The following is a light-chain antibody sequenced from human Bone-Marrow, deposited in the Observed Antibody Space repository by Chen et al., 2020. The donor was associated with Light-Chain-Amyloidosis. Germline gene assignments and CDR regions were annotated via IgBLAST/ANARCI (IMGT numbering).Light chain of an antibody. J-gene: IGLJ1*01. CDR2: DVS. CDR3: SSYASSSLYV. V-gene: IGLV2-14*03. Sequence: QSALTQPASVSVSPGQSLTISFTGTSSDVGGYNYVSWYQQHPGKAPKLMIYDVSNRPSGVSNRLSASKAGNTASLTISGLQAADEADYYCSSYASSSLYVFGTGTKVTVL. CDR1: SSDVGGYNY.